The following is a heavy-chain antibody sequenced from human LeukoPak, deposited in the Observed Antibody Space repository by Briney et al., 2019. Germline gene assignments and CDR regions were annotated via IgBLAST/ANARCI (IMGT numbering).Heavy chain of an antibody. J-gene: IGHJ2*01. D-gene: IGHD3-22*01. CDR1: GGSISSYY. CDR3: ARHGHYYDSSGYYYALGRYFDL. Sequence: SETLSLTCAVYGGSISSYYWSWIRHPPGKGLEWIGYIYYSGSTNYNPSLKSRVTISVDTSKNQFSLKLSSVTAADTAVYYCARHGHYYDSSGYYYALGRYFDLWGRGTLATVSS. CDR2: IYYSGST. V-gene: IGHV4-59*08.